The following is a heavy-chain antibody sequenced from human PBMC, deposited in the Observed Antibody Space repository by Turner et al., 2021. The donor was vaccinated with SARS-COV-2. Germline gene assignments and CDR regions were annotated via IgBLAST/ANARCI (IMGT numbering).Heavy chain of an antibody. Sequence: VQLVESGGGLVKPGGSLGLSCAASGFTFSSFGMNWVRQAPGKGLEWVSSISSGSTYIYYADSVKGRFTISRDNAKNSLYLQMNSLRAEDTAVYYCARDYHFDYWGQGTLVTVSS. CDR3: ARDYHFDY. J-gene: IGHJ4*02. CDR2: ISSGSTYI. CDR1: GFTFSSFG. V-gene: IGHV3-21*01.